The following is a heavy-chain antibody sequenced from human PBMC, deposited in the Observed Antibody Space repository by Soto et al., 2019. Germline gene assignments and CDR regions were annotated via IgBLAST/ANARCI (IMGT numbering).Heavy chain of an antibody. Sequence: GGSLRLSCAASGFTFSSYAMSWVRQAPGKGLEWVSAISGSGGSTYYADSVKGRFTISRDNSKNTLYLQMNSLRAEDTAVYYCAKDGGRFLERPEYLFDYWGQGTLVTVSS. D-gene: IGHD3-3*01. V-gene: IGHV3-23*01. CDR1: GFTFSSYA. CDR2: ISGSGGST. CDR3: AKDGGRFLERPEYLFDY. J-gene: IGHJ4*02.